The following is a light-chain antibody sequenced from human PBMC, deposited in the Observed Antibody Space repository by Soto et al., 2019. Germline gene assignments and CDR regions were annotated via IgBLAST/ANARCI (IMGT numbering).Light chain of an antibody. CDR3: QQYNSYSRWT. J-gene: IGKJ1*01. CDR1: QSISSW. Sequence: DIQMTQSPSTLSASVGDRVTITCRASQSISSWLAWYQQKPGKAPKLLIYKASSLESGVPSRFSGSGSGTEFTRPISILQYDDFATYYWQQYNSYSRWTFGQGTKVEIK. V-gene: IGKV1-5*03. CDR2: KAS.